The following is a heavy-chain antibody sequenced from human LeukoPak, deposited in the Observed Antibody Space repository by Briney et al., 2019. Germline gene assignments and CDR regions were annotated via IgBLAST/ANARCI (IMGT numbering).Heavy chain of an antibody. CDR3: ATDSGRGRAFDI. J-gene: IGHJ3*02. CDR1: GYTFTDYY. D-gene: IGHD3-10*01. V-gene: IGHV1-69-2*01. Sequence: ASVKISCKVSGYTFTDYYMHWVQQAPGKGLERMGLVDPEDGETIYAEKFQGRVTITADTSTDTAYMELSSLRSEDTAVYYCATDSGRGRAFDIWGQGTMVTVSS. CDR2: VDPEDGET.